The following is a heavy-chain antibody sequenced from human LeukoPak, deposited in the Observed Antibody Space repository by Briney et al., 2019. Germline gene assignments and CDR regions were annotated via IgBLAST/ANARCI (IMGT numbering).Heavy chain of an antibody. CDR1: GFTFDDYA. J-gene: IGHJ4*02. CDR2: ISWDGGST. Sequence: GGSLRLSCAASGFTFDDYAMHWVRQAPGKGLEWVSLISWDGGSTYYADSVKGRFTISRDNTKNSLYLQMNSLRAEDTALYYCAKDQRYSYGSAADYWGQGTLVTVSS. V-gene: IGHV3-43D*03. CDR3: AKDQRYSYGSAADY. D-gene: IGHD5-18*01.